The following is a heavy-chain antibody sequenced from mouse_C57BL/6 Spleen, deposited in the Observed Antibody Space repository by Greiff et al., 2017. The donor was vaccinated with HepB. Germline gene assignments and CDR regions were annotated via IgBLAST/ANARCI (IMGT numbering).Heavy chain of an antibody. V-gene: IGHV1-81*01. CDR2: IYPRSGNT. CDR3: ARNLKGFAY. Sequence: VQLQQSGAELARPGASVKLSCKASGYTFTSYGISWVKQRTGQGLEWIGEIYPRSGNTYYNEKFKGKATLTADKSSSTAYMELRSLTSEDSAVYFCARNLKGFAYWGQGTLVTVSA. CDR1: GYTFTSYG. J-gene: IGHJ3*01.